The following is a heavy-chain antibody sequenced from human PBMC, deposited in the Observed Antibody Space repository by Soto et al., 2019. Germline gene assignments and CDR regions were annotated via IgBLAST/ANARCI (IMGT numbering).Heavy chain of an antibody. Sequence: PSETLSLTCTVSGGSISSGGYYWSWIRQHPGKGLEWIGYIYYSGSTYYNPSLKSRVTISVDTSKNQFSLKLSSVTAADTAVYYCARDQRFGGVIVPYNWFDPWGQGTLVTVSS. CDR2: IYYSGST. D-gene: IGHD3-16*02. V-gene: IGHV4-31*03. CDR3: ARDQRFGGVIVPYNWFDP. CDR1: GGSISSGGYY. J-gene: IGHJ5*02.